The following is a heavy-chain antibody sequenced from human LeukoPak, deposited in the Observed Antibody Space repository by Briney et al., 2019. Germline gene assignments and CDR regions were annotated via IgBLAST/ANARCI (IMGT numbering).Heavy chain of an antibody. CDR2: IIPILGIA. CDR1: GGTFSSYA. D-gene: IGHD2-15*01. Sequence: SVKASCKASGGTFSSYAIGWVRQAPGQGLEWMGRIIPILGIANYAQKFQGRVTITADKSTSTAYMELSSLRSEDTAVYYCARIPTLSYYYYGMDVWGQGTTVTVSS. CDR3: ARIPTLSYYYYGMDV. J-gene: IGHJ6*02. V-gene: IGHV1-69*04.